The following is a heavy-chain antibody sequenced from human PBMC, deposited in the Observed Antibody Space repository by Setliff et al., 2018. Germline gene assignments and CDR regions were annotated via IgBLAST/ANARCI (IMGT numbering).Heavy chain of an antibody. Sequence: GGSLRLSCAASGFTFGSHAMHWVRQAPGKGLEWVAVISYDGSNQYYADSVKGRFTVSRDNSKNTLYLQMNSLRDADTAIYYCVKGTLPYCTGPTCYPLDHWGQGTLVTVSS. D-gene: IGHD2-8*02. J-gene: IGHJ4*02. CDR1: GFTFGSHA. CDR3: VKGTLPYCTGPTCYPLDH. CDR2: ISYDGSNQ. V-gene: IGHV3-30*07.